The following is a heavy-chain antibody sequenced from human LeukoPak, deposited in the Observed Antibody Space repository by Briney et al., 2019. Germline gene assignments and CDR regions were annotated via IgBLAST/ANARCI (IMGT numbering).Heavy chain of an antibody. Sequence: GRSLRLSCAASGFTFSSYGMHWVRQAPGKGLEWVALIWYDGSNKYYADSVKGRFTISRDNSKNTLYLHVNSLRAEDTAVYYCARDPPIDYDILTGYYSFDYWGQGTLVTVSS. D-gene: IGHD3-9*01. CDR3: ARDPPIDYDILTGYYSFDY. J-gene: IGHJ4*02. CDR1: GFTFSSYG. V-gene: IGHV3-33*01. CDR2: IWYDGSNK.